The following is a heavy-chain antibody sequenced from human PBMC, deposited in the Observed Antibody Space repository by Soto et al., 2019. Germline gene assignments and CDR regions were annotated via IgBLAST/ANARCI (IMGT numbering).Heavy chain of an antibody. CDR3: AREADYGGNAWYDGMDV. J-gene: IGHJ6*02. V-gene: IGHV3-21*01. D-gene: IGHD4-17*01. CDR1: GFTFSSYS. CDR2: ISSSSSYI. Sequence: EVQLVESGGGLVKPGGSLRLSCAASGFTFSSYSMNWVRQAPGKGLEWVSSISSSSSYIYYADSVKGRFTISRDNAKNSLYQQMNSLRAEDTAVYYCAREADYGGNAWYDGMDVWGQGTAVTVSS.